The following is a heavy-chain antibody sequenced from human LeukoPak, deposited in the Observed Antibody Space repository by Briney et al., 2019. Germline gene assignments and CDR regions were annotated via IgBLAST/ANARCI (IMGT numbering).Heavy chain of an antibody. CDR1: GYTFTGYY. D-gene: IGHD3-3*01. V-gene: IGHV1-2*02. J-gene: IGHJ5*02. Sequence: ASVKVSCKASGYTFTGYYMHWVRQAPGQGLEWMGWINPNSGGTNYAQKFQGRVTMTRDTSISTAYMELSSLRSEDTAVYYCARVPHYDFWSYTGNRWFDPWGQGTLVTVSS. CDR2: INPNSGGT. CDR3: ARVPHYDFWSYTGNRWFDP.